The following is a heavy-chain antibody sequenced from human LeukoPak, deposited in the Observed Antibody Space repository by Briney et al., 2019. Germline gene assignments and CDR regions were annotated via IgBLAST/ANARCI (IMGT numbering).Heavy chain of an antibody. V-gene: IGHV4-59*01. J-gene: IGHJ6*02. CDR3: AGAVWSGYYTGAYYYGMDV. D-gene: IGHD3-3*01. CDR2: IYYSGST. CDR1: GGSISSYY. Sequence: SETLSLTCTVSGGSISSYYWSWIRQPPGKGLEWIGYIYYSGSTNYNPSLKSRVTISVDTSKNQFSLKLSSVTAADTAVYYCAGAVWSGYYTGAYYYGMDVWAKGPRSPSP.